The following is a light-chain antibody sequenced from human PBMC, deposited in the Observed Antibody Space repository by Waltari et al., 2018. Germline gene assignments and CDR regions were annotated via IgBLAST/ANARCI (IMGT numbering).Light chain of an antibody. Sequence: SYDLTQPPSVSVSPGPPANISCSGDTLGDKYIYWFQHQPGQPPVLVIFRDAKRPSGIPERFSGSNAGNTATLTISGTQAMDEADYYCQAWDTGTAGVVFGGGNKLTVL. CDR1: TLGDKY. CDR3: QAWDTGTAGVV. CDR2: RDA. V-gene: IGLV3-1*01. J-gene: IGLJ2*01.